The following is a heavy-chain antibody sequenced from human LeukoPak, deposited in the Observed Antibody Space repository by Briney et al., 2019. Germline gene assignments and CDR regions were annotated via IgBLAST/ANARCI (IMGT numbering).Heavy chain of an antibody. CDR3: ARSSEGRYYYDSSGYSYYYYYMDV. CDR1: GGSISSYY. D-gene: IGHD3-22*01. CDR2: IYYSGST. V-gene: IGHV4-59*01. J-gene: IGHJ6*03. Sequence: PSETLSLTCTVSGGSISSYYWSWIRQPPGKGLQWIGYIYYSGSTNYSPSLKSRVTISVDTSKNQFSLKLSSVTAADTAVYYCARSSEGRYYYDSSGYSYYYYYMDVWGKGTTVTISS.